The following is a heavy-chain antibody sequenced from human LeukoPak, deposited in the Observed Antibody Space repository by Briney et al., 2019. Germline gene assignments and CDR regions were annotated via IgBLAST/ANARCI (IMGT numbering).Heavy chain of an antibody. J-gene: IGHJ4*02. Sequence: GGSLSLSCAASGFTFSSYAMSWVRQAPGKGLEWVSAISDSGGSTYYTDSVKGRITISRDNYKNSLYLQMNCLTADDTAVYYCARQSNYYERSCYYFSCYYGGRGTLATVS. CDR2: ISDSGGST. V-gene: IGHV3-23*01. CDR1: GFTFSSYA. CDR3: ARQSNYYERSCYYFSCYY. D-gene: IGHD3-22*01.